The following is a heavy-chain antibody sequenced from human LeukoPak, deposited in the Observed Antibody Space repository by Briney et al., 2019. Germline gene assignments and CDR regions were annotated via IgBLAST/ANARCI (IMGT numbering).Heavy chain of an antibody. CDR1: GGSISSGGYY. J-gene: IGHJ4*02. V-gene: IGHV4-61*08. CDR2: IYYRGSP. CDR3: ARDGGDEILDY. Sequence: SETLSLTCTVSGGSISSGGYYWSWIRQPPGKALEWIGYIYYRGSPNYNPSLKSRVTISIDTSKNQFSLRLSSVTAADTAVYYCARDGGDEILDYWGQGTLVTVSS. D-gene: IGHD4-17*01.